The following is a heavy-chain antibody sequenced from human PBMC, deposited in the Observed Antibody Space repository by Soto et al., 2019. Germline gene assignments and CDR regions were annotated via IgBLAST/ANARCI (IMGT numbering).Heavy chain of an antibody. V-gene: IGHV3-49*05. CDR3: TRDPTRGATIVGVDY. CDR2: IRSKAYGGTT. J-gene: IGHJ4*02. D-gene: IGHD1-26*01. CDR1: GFTFGDYA. Sequence: EVQLVESGGGLVKPGRSLRLSCTASGFTFGDYAMSWFRQTPGKGLEWVGFIRSKAYGGTTEYAASVKGRFTISRDDSKSIAYLQMNSLKTEDTAVYYCTRDPTRGATIVGVDYWGQGTLVTVSS.